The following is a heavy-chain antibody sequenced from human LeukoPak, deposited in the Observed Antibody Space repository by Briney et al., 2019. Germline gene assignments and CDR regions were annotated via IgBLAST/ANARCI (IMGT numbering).Heavy chain of an antibody. CDR2: IIPILGIA. Sequence: ASVKVSCKASGGTFSSYAISWVRQAPGQGLEWMGRIIPILGIANYAQKFQGRVTITADKSTSTAYMELSSLRSEDTAVYYCARVQRTEEGGYSYYYIDVWGKGTTVTVSS. CDR1: GGTFSSYA. CDR3: ARVQRTEEGGYSYYYIDV. J-gene: IGHJ6*03. D-gene: IGHD1-26*01. V-gene: IGHV1-69*04.